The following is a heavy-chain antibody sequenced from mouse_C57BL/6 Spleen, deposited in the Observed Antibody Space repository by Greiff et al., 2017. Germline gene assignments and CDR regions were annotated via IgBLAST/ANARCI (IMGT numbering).Heavy chain of an antibody. CDR3: ARGGTGTWYFDV. V-gene: IGHV5-4*01. CDR2: ISDGGSYT. J-gene: IGHJ1*03. D-gene: IGHD4-1*01. CDR1: GFTFSSYA. Sequence: EVQVVESGGGLVKPGGSLKLSCAASGFTFSSYAMSWVRQTPEKRLEWVATISDGGSYTYYPDNVKGRFTISRDNAKNNLYLQMSHLKSEDTAMYYCARGGTGTWYFDVWGTGTTVTGTS.